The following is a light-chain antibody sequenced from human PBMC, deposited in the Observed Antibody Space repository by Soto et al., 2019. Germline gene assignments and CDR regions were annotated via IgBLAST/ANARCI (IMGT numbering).Light chain of an antibody. CDR3: QQYNNWPQT. Sequence: VMTQAPAPLSVSPGEGATLSCRASQTVNNNVAWYQLKHGQVPRLIIYGASTRATDIPARFSGSGSGTEFTLTISSLQSEDFAEYHCQQYNNWPQTFGQGTKVDIK. V-gene: IGKV3-15*01. J-gene: IGKJ1*01. CDR2: GAS. CDR1: QTVNNN.